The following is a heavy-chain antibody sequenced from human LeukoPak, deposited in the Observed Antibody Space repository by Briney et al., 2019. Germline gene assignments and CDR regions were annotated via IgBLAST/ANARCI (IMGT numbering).Heavy chain of an antibody. CDR2: ISYDGTNT. Sequence: GGSLRLSCAASGFTFSSYGMHWVRQAPGKGLEGVAVISYDGTNTYYADSVKGRFIMSRDNSKNTLYLQMNSLRAEDTAVYYCAKDPSTVTTGVFDIWGQGTMVSVSS. V-gene: IGHV3-30*18. CDR1: GFTFSSYG. D-gene: IGHD4-17*01. CDR3: AKDPSTVTTGVFDI. J-gene: IGHJ3*02.